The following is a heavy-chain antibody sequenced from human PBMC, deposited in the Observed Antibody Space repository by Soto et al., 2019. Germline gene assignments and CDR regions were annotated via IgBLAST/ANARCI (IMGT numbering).Heavy chain of an antibody. CDR1: GFTFSSYA. Sequence: GGSLRLSCAASGFTFSSYARSWVRQAPGKGLEWVSAISGSGGSTYYADSVKGRFTISRDNSKNTLYLQMNSLRAEDTAVYYCAKDQSSSWDYYYYGMDVWGQGTTVTVSS. CDR2: ISGSGGST. CDR3: AKDQSSSWDYYYYGMDV. D-gene: IGHD6-13*01. J-gene: IGHJ6*02. V-gene: IGHV3-23*01.